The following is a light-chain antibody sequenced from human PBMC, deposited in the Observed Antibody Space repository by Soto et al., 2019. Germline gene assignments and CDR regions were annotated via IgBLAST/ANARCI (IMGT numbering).Light chain of an antibody. CDR1: QSVSSY. J-gene: IGKJ3*01. CDR2: DAT. V-gene: IGKV3-11*01. CDR3: QRFT. Sequence: EIVLTQSPATLSLSPGERATLSCRASQSVSSYLAWYQQQPVQAPMLIIYDATNRATGIPDRFSGSGSGTDSTLTISGLEPEDFAVYYCQRFTVGHGTKVDIK.